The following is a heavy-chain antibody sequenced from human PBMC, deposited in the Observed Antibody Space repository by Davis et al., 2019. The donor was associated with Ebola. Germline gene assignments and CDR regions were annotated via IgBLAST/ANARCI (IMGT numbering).Heavy chain of an antibody. CDR1: GFVFRNYV. CDR2: HGTSGDT. J-gene: IGHJ4*02. CDR3: AKVRYYSTWRGGFDS. V-gene: IGHV3-23*01. Sequence: GGSLRLSCAASGFVFRNYVMSWVRRAPGKGLEWVSTHGTSGDTYYADSVKGRFTISRDNSKNTLHLQMNSLRVEDTAIYYCAKVRYYSTWRGGFDSWGQGTLVTVSS. D-gene: IGHD6-13*01.